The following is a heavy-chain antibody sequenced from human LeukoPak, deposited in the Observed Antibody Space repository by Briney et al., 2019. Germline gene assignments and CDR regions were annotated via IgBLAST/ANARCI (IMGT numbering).Heavy chain of an antibody. Sequence: SETLSLTCTVSGGSFSSHYWTWIRQSAGKGLEWLGRIYTSGTNHFNPSFESLLSMSVDTSKVQFSLKLTSVTAADTAVYYCARGSPSGASFFSLWGQGTLVTVSS. CDR2: IYTSGTN. CDR1: GGSFSSHY. V-gene: IGHV4-4*07. CDR3: ARGSPSGASFFSL. D-gene: IGHD1-26*01. J-gene: IGHJ4*02.